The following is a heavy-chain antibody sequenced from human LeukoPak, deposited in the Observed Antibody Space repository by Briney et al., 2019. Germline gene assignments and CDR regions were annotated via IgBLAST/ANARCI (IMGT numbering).Heavy chain of an antibody. CDR1: GFTFSSYT. CDR2: ISGSSSWL. D-gene: IGHD6-13*01. CDR3: ARGYSSSWYWETGFDP. J-gene: IGHJ5*02. V-gene: IGHV3-21*06. Sequence: WGSLRLTCAASGFTFSSYTMNWVRQAPGKGLEWVSSISGSSSWLYYADSVKGRFTISRDNAKNSLYLQMNSMRAEDTALYYCARGYSSSWYWETGFDPWGQGTEVPVSS.